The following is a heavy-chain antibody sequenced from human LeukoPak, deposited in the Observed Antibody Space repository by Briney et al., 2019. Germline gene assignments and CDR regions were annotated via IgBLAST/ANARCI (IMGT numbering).Heavy chain of an antibody. D-gene: IGHD7-27*01. Sequence: ASVNVSCKASGYTFPSYYMHWVRQAPGQGLEWMGITNPSGGSTSYAQKFQGRVTMTRDTSTSTVYMELSSLRSEDTAVYYCARALTGATYYYYGMDVWGQGTTVTVSS. CDR2: TNPSGGST. J-gene: IGHJ6*02. V-gene: IGHV1-46*01. CDR1: GYTFPSYY. CDR3: ARALTGATYYYYGMDV.